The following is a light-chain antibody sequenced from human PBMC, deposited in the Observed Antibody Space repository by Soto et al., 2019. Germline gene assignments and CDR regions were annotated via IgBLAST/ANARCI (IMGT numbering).Light chain of an antibody. Sequence: EIVLTQSPATLSLSPGERATLSCRASQSVSSYLAWYQQKPGQAPRLLIYDASNRATGIPARFSGSGSGTDFTPTISSLEPEDFAVYYCQQRSNWPVITFGQGTRLEI. CDR2: DAS. CDR1: QSVSSY. CDR3: QQRSNWPVIT. V-gene: IGKV3-11*01. J-gene: IGKJ5*01.